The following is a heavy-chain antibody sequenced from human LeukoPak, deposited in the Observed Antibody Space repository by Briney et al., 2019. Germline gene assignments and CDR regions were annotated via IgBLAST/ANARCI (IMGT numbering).Heavy chain of an antibody. Sequence: PGGSLRLSCAASGFILSTYSMTWVRQAPGKGLEWVSSISPSSSYIFYVDSVKGRFTISRDNAKNSLYLQMNSLRAEDTAVYYCARELVVGPAEYFQHWGQGTLVTVSS. CDR3: ARELVVGPAEYFQH. CDR2: ISPSSSYI. CDR1: GFILSTYS. D-gene: IGHD2-8*02. V-gene: IGHV3-21*01. J-gene: IGHJ1*01.